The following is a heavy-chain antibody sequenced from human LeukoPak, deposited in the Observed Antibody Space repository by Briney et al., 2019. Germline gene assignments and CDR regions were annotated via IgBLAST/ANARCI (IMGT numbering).Heavy chain of an antibody. CDR3: AREGTAMVRRWFDP. CDR1: GYTFTSSG. J-gene: IGHJ5*02. D-gene: IGHD5-18*01. Sequence: GASVKVSCKASGYTFTSSGISWVRQAPGQGLEWMGRIIPILGIANYAQKFQGRVTITADKSTSTAYMELSSLRSEDTAVYYCAREGTAMVRRWFDPWGQGTLVTVSS. CDR2: IIPILGIA. V-gene: IGHV1-69*04.